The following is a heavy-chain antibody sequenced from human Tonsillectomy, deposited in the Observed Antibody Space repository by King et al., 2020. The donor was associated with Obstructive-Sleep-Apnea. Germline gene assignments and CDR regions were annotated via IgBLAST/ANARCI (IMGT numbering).Heavy chain of an antibody. V-gene: IGHV3-23*04. J-gene: IGHJ6*02. CDR1: GFTFSSYA. Sequence: VQLVESGGGLVQPGGSLRLSCAASGFTFSSYAMSWVRQAPGKGLEWVSAISGSGGSTYYADSVKGRFTISRDNSKNTLYLQMNSLRAADTAVYYCAKDRGSPRWRDGYNDYYYGMDVWGQGTTVTVSS. CDR3: AKDRGSPRWRDGYNDYYYGMDV. D-gene: IGHD5-24*01. CDR2: ISGSGGST.